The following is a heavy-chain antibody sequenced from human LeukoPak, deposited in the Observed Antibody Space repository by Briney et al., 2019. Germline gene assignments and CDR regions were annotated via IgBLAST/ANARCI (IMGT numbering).Heavy chain of an antibody. D-gene: IGHD4-23*01. J-gene: IGHJ4*02. CDR1: GYSISIGHD. V-gene: IGHV4-38-2*01. Sequence: PADTESFSCALCGYSISIGHDWGRIRQPPGKGLEWIGSIYHSGSTYYNPSLKSRVTISVDTSKNQFSLKLSSVTAADTAVYYCARGHDYGGNDDYWGQGTLVTVSS. CDR2: IYHSGST. CDR3: ARGHDYGGNDDY.